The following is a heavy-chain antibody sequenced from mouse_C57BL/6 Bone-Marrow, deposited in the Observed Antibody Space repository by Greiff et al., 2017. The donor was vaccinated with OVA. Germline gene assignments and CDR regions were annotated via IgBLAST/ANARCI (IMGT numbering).Heavy chain of an antibody. CDR1: GFSLTSYG. CDR2: IWSGGST. J-gene: IGHJ1*03. V-gene: IGHV2-2*01. CDR3: AREDYSNFDWYFDV. D-gene: IGHD2-5*01. Sequence: VQLQQSGPGLVQPSQSLSIPCTVSGFSLTSYGVHWVRQSPGKGLEWLGVIWSGGSTDYNAAFISRLSISKDNSKSQVFFKMNSLQADDTAIYYCAREDYSNFDWYFDVWGTGTTVTVSS.